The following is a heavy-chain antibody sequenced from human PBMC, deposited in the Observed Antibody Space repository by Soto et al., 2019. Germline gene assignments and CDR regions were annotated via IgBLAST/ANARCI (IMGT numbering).Heavy chain of an antibody. Sequence: QVQLQQWGAGLLKPSETLSLTCAVYGGSFSGYYWSWIRQPPGKGLEWIGEINHIGSTNYNPSLKSRVTISVDTSKNQFSLKLSSVTAADTAVYYCARSSHSNYVGYYYYYMDVWGKGTTVTVSS. J-gene: IGHJ6*03. CDR2: INHIGST. V-gene: IGHV4-34*01. D-gene: IGHD4-4*01. CDR1: GGSFSGYY. CDR3: ARSSHSNYVGYYYYYMDV.